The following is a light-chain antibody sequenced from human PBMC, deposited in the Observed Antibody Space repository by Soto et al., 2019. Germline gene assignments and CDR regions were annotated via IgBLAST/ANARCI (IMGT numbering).Light chain of an antibody. CDR3: QQHNNWPPT. CDR1: QSISIN. V-gene: IGKV3-15*01. J-gene: IGKJ1*01. CDR2: GAS. Sequence: TLSCRASQSISINLAWYQRKPGQSPRLLFSGASTRATGVPVRFSGSGSGTEFTLSISSLQSEDFAVYFCQQHNNWPPTFGQGTKVDIK.